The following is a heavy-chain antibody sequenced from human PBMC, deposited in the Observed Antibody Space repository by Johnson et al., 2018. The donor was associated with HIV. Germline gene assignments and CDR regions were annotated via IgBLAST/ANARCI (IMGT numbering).Heavy chain of an antibody. J-gene: IGHJ3*02. CDR3: AKDLFTEREDDAFDI. D-gene: IGHD1-26*01. CDR2: LYSGGNT. CDR1: GFSVSSNY. V-gene: IGHV3-66*01. Sequence: VQLVESGGGTVQPGGSLRLSCAAFGFSVSSNYMSWVRQAPGKGLEWVSVLYSGGNTYYADSVKGRFTISRDNSKNTLYLQMNSLRAEDTAVYYCAKDLFTEREDDAFDIWGQGTMVTVSS.